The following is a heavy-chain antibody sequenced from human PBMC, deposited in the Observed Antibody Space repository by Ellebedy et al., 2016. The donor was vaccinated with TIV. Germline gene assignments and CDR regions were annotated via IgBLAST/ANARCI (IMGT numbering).Heavy chain of an antibody. D-gene: IGHD2-15*01. J-gene: IGHJ5*02. CDR2: IIPIFGTA. CDR3: ARVPQVRLGYCSGGSCRGSRSLFDP. CDR1: GGTFSSYA. V-gene: IGHV1-69*06. Sequence: AASVTVSCKASGGTFSSYAISWVRQAPGQGLEWMGGIIPIFGTANYAQKFQGRVTITADKSTSTAYMELSSLRSEDTAVYYCARVPQVRLGYCSGGSCRGSRSLFDPWGQGTLVTVSS.